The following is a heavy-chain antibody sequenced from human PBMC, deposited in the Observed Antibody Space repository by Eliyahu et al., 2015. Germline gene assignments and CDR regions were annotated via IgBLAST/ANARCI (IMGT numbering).Heavy chain of an antibody. CDR2: ISGSSSYI. CDR3: ARGAAGDYYFDY. D-gene: IGHD6-13*01. Sequence: EVQLVDSGGGLVKPGGSLRLSWXASGFXFSTYSMNWVRQAPGKGLEWVSSISGSSSYIYYADSVKGRFTISRDNAKNSLYLQMDNLRAEDTAVYYCARGAAGDYYFDYWGQGTLVTVSS. CDR1: GFXFSTYS. V-gene: IGHV3-21*02. J-gene: IGHJ4*02.